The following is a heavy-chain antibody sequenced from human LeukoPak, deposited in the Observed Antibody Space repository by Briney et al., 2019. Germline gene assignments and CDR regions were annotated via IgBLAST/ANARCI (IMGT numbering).Heavy chain of an antibody. CDR3: ARGHRLPVVVPAATPGDH. V-gene: IGHV1-18*04. Sequence: ASVKVSCKASGYTFTSYGISWVRQAPGQGLEWMGWISAYNGNTNYAQKLQGRVTMTTDTSTSTAYMELRSLRSDDTAVYYCARGHRLPVVVPAATPGDHWGQGTLVTVSS. CDR2: ISAYNGNT. J-gene: IGHJ4*02. CDR1: GYTFTSYG. D-gene: IGHD2-2*01.